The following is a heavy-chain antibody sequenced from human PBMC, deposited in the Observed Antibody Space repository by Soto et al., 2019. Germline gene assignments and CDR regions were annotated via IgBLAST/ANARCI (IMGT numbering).Heavy chain of an antibody. V-gene: IGHV1-69*13. CDR2: IIPIFGTA. CDR1: GGTFSSYA. D-gene: IGHD1-7*01. CDR3: ARGMSITGTTFDY. J-gene: IGHJ4*02. Sequence: ASVKVSCKASGGTFSSYAIGWVRQAPGQGLEWMGGIIPIFGTANYAQKFQGRVTITADESTSTAYMELSSLRSEDTAVYYCARGMSITGTTFDYWGQGTLVTVSS.